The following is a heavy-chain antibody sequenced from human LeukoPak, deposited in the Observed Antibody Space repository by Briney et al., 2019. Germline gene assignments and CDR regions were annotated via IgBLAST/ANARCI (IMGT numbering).Heavy chain of an antibody. CDR2: ISYDGSNK. D-gene: IGHD3-3*01. V-gene: IGHV3-30*18. CDR1: GFTFSSYG. Sequence: SGGSLRLSCAASGFTFSSYGMHWVRQAPGKGLEWVAVISYDGSNKYYADSVKGRFTISRDNSKNTLCLQMNSLRAEDTAVYYCAKGLDDFWSGPLDYWGQGTLVTVSS. CDR3: AKGLDDFWSGPLDY. J-gene: IGHJ4*02.